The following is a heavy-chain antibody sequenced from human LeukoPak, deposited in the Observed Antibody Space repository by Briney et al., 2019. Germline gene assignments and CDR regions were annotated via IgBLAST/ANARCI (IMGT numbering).Heavy chain of an antibody. Sequence: GGSLRLSCAASGFTFSSFSMGWVRQAPGKGLEWVSGVSGSGDRPYYADSVKGRFTISRDNSKNTLYLQMNSLRAEDTAVYYCARWGSYYFPDYWGQGTLVTVSS. CDR3: ARWGSYYFPDY. V-gene: IGHV3-23*01. D-gene: IGHD1-26*01. J-gene: IGHJ4*02. CDR2: VSGSGDRP. CDR1: GFTFSSFS.